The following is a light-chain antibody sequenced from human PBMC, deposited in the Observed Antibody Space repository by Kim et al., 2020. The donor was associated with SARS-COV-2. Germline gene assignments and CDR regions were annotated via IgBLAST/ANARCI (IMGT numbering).Light chain of an antibody. J-gene: IGKJ1*01. V-gene: IGKV1-6*01. CDR2: AAS. Sequence: AIQMTQSPSSLSVSVGDRVTITCRASQGIRNDLGWYQQKPGKAPKLLIYAASSLQSGVPSRFSGSGSGTDFTLTISSLQPEDFETYYCLQDYNYPMTFGQGTKVDIK. CDR3: LQDYNYPMT. CDR1: QGIRND.